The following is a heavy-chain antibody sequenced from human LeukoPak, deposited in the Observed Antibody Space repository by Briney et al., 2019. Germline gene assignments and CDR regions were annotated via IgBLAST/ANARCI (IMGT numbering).Heavy chain of an antibody. CDR1: GFTFSSYW. J-gene: IGHJ6*03. V-gene: IGHV3-7*01. CDR2: IKQDESER. D-gene: IGHD3-10*01. CDR3: ARLSAYYYGSFFYYYMDV. Sequence: GGSLRLSCAASGFTFSSYWMSWVRQAPGKGPEWVANIKQDESERYTVDSVKGRFTISRDNAKNSVYLHMNSLRAEDTALYYCARLSAYYYGSFFYYYMDVWGKGTTVTVSS.